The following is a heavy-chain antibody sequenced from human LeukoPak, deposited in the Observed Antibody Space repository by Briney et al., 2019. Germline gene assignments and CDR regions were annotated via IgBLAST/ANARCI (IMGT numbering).Heavy chain of an antibody. CDR2: ISGSGLST. Sequence: QAGGSLRLSRAASGFTFSSYAMSWVRQAPGKGLEWVSTISGSGLSTYYADSVKGRFTISRDNSNNTLYLQMNSLRVEDTAVYYCAKSRVAVAAPRNWFDPWGQGTLVTVSS. CDR3: AKSRVAVAAPRNWFDP. V-gene: IGHV3-23*01. J-gene: IGHJ5*02. CDR1: GFTFSSYA. D-gene: IGHD6-19*01.